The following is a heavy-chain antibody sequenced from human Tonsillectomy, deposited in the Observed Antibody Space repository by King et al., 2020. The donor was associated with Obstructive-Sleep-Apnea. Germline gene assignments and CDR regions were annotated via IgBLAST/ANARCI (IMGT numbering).Heavy chain of an antibody. CDR2: ISYDGSDK. Sequence: VQLVESGGGVVQPGRSLRLSCAASGFTFSNYGMHWGRQAPGEGLEGVAIISYDGSDKYYADSLKGRFTISRDNSKSTLYLQMNSLRPEDTAVYYCGGYNWFDPWGQGTLVTVSS. CDR3: GGYNWFDP. V-gene: IGHV3-30*03. J-gene: IGHJ5*02. D-gene: IGHD6-13*01. CDR1: GFTFSNYG.